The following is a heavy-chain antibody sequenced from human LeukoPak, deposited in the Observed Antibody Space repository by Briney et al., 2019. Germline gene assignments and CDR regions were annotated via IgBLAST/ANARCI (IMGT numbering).Heavy chain of an antibody. CDR1: GFTFSSYA. J-gene: IGHJ4*02. CDR2: ISGGAGST. V-gene: IGHV3-23*01. CDR3: AKYSYGYGYYFDY. Sequence: GGSLSLSCAASGFTFSSYAMSWVRQAPGKGLEWVSGISGGAGSTDYGDSVKGRFTISRDNSKNTLYLQLNSLRAEDTAVYYCAKYSYGYGYYFDYWGQGTLVTVSS. D-gene: IGHD5-18*01.